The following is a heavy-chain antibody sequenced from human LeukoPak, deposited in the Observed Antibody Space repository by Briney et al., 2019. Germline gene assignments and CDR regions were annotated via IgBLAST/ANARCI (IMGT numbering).Heavy chain of an antibody. CDR2: VDPEDGET. Sequence: GASVKVSCKASGYTFTDYYMHWVQQAPGKGLEWMGRVDPEDGETKYAEKFQGRVTITADTSTDTAYMELSSLRSEDTAVYYCATDSPAGDADYWGQGTLVTVSS. V-gene: IGHV1-69-2*01. CDR3: ATDSPAGDADY. D-gene: IGHD3-16*01. CDR1: GYTFTDYY. J-gene: IGHJ4*02.